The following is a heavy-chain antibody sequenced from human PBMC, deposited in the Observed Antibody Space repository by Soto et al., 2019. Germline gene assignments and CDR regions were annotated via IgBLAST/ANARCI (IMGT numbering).Heavy chain of an antibody. CDR2: IYHSGST. CDR1: GYSISSGYY. D-gene: IGHD6-13*01. CDR3: AGSSWHNWFDP. J-gene: IGHJ5*02. V-gene: IGHV4-38-2*01. Sequence: SETLSLTCAVSGYSISSGYYWGWIRQPPGKGLEWIGSIYHSGSTYYNPSLKSRVTISVDTSKNQFSLKLSSVTAADTAVYYCAGSSWHNWFDPWGQGTLVTVSS.